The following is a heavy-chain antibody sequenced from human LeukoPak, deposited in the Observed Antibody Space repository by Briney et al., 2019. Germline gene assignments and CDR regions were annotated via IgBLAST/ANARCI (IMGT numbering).Heavy chain of an antibody. V-gene: IGHV3-30*02. CDR3: ARDLDSSAAFDI. Sequence: GGSLRLSCAASGFTFSSYGMHWVRQAPGKGLEWVAFIRYDGSNKYYADSVKGRFTISRDNSKNTLYLQMNSLRAEDTAVYYCARDLDSSAAFDIWGQGTMVTVSS. CDR1: GFTFSSYG. J-gene: IGHJ3*02. D-gene: IGHD3-22*01. CDR2: IRYDGSNK.